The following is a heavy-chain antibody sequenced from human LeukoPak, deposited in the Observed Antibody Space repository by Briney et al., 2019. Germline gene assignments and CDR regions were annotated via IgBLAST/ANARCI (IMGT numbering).Heavy chain of an antibody. D-gene: IGHD5-12*01. Sequence: PGGSLRLSCAASGFTFDDYAMHWVRQAPGKGLEWVSLISWDGGSTYYADSVKGRFTISRDNSENSLYLQMNSLRAEDTALYYCAKERGWLRQDYYYYYMDVWGKGTTATVSS. CDR3: AKERGWLRQDYYYYYMDV. CDR2: ISWDGGST. J-gene: IGHJ6*03. CDR1: GFTFDDYA. V-gene: IGHV3-43D*03.